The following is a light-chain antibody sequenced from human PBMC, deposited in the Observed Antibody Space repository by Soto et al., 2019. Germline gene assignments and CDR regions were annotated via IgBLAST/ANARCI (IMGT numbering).Light chain of an antibody. J-gene: IGLJ3*02. Sequence: QSVLTQPPSSSGTPGQRVTISCSGSSSNIGRSAVNWYQQLPGTAPKLLIYTNNYRPSGVPDRFSASKSGTSASLAISGLQSEDEADYYCAAWDDSLNGWVFGGGTKLTVL. CDR2: TNN. V-gene: IGLV1-44*01. CDR1: SSNIGRSA. CDR3: AAWDDSLNGWV.